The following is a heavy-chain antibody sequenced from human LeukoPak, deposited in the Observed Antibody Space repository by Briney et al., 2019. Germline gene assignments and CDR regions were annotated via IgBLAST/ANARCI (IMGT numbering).Heavy chain of an antibody. CDR3: ARPNGGPVGHYGTDV. J-gene: IGHJ6*04. CDR2: IDPSDSYT. V-gene: IGHV5-10-1*01. Sequence: GESLRISCKGSGYSFTSYWISWVRQMPGKGLEWMGRIDPSDSYTNNSPSFQGHVTISADKSISTAYLQWSSLKASDTAMYYCARPNGGPVGHYGTDVWGKGTTVTVSS. D-gene: IGHD2-8*01. CDR1: GYSFTSYW.